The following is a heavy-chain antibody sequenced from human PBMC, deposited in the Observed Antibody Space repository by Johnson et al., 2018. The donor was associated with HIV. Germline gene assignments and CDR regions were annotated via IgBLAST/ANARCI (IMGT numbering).Heavy chain of an antibody. Sequence: EVQLVESGGGVVQPGRSLRLSCAASGFTFSSYWMHWVRQAPGKGLVWVSRINSDGSSTSYADSVKGRFTISRDNAKNSLYLQMNSLRAEDTAVYYCARERATLWFRASGAAFDIWGQGTLVTVSS. D-gene: IGHD3-10*01. CDR3: ARERATLWFRASGAAFDI. CDR2: INSDGSST. J-gene: IGHJ3*02. CDR1: GFTFSSYW. V-gene: IGHV3-74*01.